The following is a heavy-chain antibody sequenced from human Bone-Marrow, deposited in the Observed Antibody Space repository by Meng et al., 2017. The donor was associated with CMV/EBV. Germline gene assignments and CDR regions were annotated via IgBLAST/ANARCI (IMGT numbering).Heavy chain of an antibody. CDR3: ARADSSGYYGGEDYCYYYGMDV. J-gene: IGHJ6*02. D-gene: IGHD3-22*01. V-gene: IGHV3-48*04. Sequence: GESLKISCAASGFTFSSYSMNWVRQAPGKGLEWVSYISSSGNTIYYADSVKGRFTISRDNAKNSLYLQMNSLRAEDTAVYYCARADSSGYYGGEDYCYYYGMDVWGQGTTVTVSS. CDR1: GFTFSSYS. CDR2: ISSSGNTI.